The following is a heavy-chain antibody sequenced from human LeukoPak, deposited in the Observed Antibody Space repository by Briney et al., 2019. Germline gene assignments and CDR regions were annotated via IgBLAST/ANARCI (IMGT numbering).Heavy chain of an antibody. V-gene: IGHV3-20*04. Sequence: GGSLRLSCAASGFTFDDYGMSWVRQAPGKGLEWVSGINWNGGRTGYADPVKGRFTISRDNAKKSLYVQMNSLRAEDTALYYCAREYYGSGSYYNVGYWGQGTLVTVSS. CDR2: INWNGGRT. CDR3: AREYYGSGSYYNVGY. CDR1: GFTFDDYG. J-gene: IGHJ4*02. D-gene: IGHD3-10*01.